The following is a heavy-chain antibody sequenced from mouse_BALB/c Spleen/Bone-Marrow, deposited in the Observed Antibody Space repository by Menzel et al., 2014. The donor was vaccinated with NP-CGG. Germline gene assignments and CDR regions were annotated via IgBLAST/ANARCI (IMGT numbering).Heavy chain of an antibody. D-gene: IGHD2-2*01. Sequence: QVQLQQSGAELVRPGSSVKISCKASGYAFSTYWMTWVKQRPGQGLEWIGQIYPGDGDTKYNGKFKGKATLTADESSSTAYMQLSSLTSEDSAVYFCAKVTTGFAYWGQGTLVTVSA. CDR3: AKVTTGFAY. CDR2: IYPGDGDT. J-gene: IGHJ3*01. CDR1: GYAFSTYW. V-gene: IGHV1-80*01.